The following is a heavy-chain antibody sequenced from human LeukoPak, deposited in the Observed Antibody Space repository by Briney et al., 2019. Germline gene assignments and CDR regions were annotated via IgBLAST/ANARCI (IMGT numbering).Heavy chain of an antibody. CDR3: ARGDWSSTSCYNIDY. Sequence: ASVKVSCKASGYTFTGYYMHWVRQAPGQGLEWMGRINPNSSGTNYAQKFQGRVTMTRDTSISTAYMELSRLRSDDTAVYYCARGDWSSTSCYNIDYWGQGTLVTVSS. J-gene: IGHJ4*02. V-gene: IGHV1-2*06. D-gene: IGHD2-2*02. CDR2: INPNSSGT. CDR1: GYTFTGYY.